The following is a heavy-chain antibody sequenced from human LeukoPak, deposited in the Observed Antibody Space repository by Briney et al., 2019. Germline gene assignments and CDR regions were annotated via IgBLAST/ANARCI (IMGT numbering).Heavy chain of an antibody. Sequence: ASVKVSCKASGYTFTGYYMHWVRQAPGQGLEWMGRINPNSGGTNYAQKFQGRVTMTRDTSISTAYMELSRLRSGDTAVYYCARDDYDFWSGYYIYFDYWGQGTLVTVSS. D-gene: IGHD3-3*01. CDR1: GYTFTGYY. J-gene: IGHJ4*02. CDR3: ARDDYDFWSGYYIYFDY. V-gene: IGHV1-2*06. CDR2: INPNSGGT.